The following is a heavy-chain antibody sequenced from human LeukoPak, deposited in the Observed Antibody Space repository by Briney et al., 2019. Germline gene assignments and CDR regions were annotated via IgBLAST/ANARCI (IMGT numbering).Heavy chain of an antibody. J-gene: IGHJ3*02. Sequence: SETLSLTCAVYGGSFSGYYWSWIRQPPGKGLEWIGEINHSGSTNYNPSLKSRVTISVDPSKNPFSLKLSSVTAADTTVYYCARHGGAGAFDIWGQGTMVTVSS. CDR2: INHSGST. CDR1: GGSFSGYY. D-gene: IGHD3-10*01. CDR3: ARHGGAGAFDI. V-gene: IGHV4-34*01.